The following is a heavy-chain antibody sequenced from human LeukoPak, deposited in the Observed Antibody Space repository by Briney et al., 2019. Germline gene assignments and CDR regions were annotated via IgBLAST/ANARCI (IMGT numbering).Heavy chain of an antibody. CDR1: RFTFSNSD. J-gene: IGHJ6*02. CDR2: VSWNGSRT. D-gene: IGHD2-2*01. CDR3: ARRYCSSTSCRPWDGMDV. V-gene: IGHV3-35*01. Sequence: GGSLRLSCAVSRFTFSNSDMNWVHQAPRKGLEWVSGVSWNGSRTHYADSVKGRFIISRDNSRNTLYLQTNSLRAEDTAVYYCARRYCSSTSCRPWDGMDVWGQGTTVTVSS.